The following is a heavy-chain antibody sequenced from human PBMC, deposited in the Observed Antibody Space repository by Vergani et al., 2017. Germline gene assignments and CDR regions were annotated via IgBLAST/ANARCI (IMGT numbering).Heavy chain of an antibody. CDR2: IYYSGST. V-gene: IGHV4-59*13. D-gene: IGHD6-19*01. Sequence: QVQLQESGPGLVKPSETLSLTCTVSGGSISCYYWSWIRQAPGKGLEWIGYIYYSGSTNYNPSLKSRVTISVDTSKNPFSLKLSSVTAADTSVYYCAGQWLVRSYWGQGTLVTVSS. J-gene: IGHJ4*02. CDR3: AGQWLVRSY. CDR1: GGSISCYY.